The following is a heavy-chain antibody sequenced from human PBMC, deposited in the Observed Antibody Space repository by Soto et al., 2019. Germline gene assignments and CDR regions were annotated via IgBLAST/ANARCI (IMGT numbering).Heavy chain of an antibody. CDR2: VSSSGSST. D-gene: IGHD3-3*01. CDR3: ARRAGGSGTYCDLGAPAFAY. Sequence: EVQLLESGGGLVQPGGPLRLSWEASGFTFSNYDMTWVRQAPGKGLEGVSSVSSSGSSTYYANSVKGRFTISRENPKKTLYLHISSLSAADTAVYFCARRAGGSGTYCDLGAPAFAYWGQGNLVTVSS. J-gene: IGHJ4*02. CDR1: GFTFSNYD. V-gene: IGHV3-23*01.